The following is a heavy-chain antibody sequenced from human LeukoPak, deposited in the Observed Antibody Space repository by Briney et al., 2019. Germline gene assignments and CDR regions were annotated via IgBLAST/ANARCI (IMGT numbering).Heavy chain of an antibody. CDR1: GYTFTSYY. J-gene: IGHJ4*02. D-gene: IGHD6-19*01. V-gene: IGHV1-18*04. CDR3: ARGSSGWYLTDY. Sequence: GASVKVSCKASGYTFTSYYMHWVRQAPGQGLEWMGWISAYNGNTNYAQKLQGRVTMTTDTSTSTAYMELRSLRSDDTAVYYCARGSSGWYLTDYWGQGTLVTVSS. CDR2: ISAYNGNT.